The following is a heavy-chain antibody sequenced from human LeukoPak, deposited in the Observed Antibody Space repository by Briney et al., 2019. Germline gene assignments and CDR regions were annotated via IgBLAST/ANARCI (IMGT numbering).Heavy chain of an antibody. CDR3: ARAVSDYDILTGYYLNSFDI. CDR2: INPNSGGT. Sequence: GASVKVSCKASGYTFTGYYMHWVRQAPGQGLEWMGRINPNSGGTNYAQKFQGRVTMTRDTSISTAYMELSRLRSDDTDVDYCARAVSDYDILTGYYLNSFDIWGQGTMVTASS. J-gene: IGHJ3*02. CDR1: GYTFTGYY. D-gene: IGHD3-9*01. V-gene: IGHV1-2*05.